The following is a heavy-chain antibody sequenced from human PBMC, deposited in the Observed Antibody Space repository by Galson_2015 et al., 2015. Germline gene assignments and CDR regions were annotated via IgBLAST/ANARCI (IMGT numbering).Heavy chain of an antibody. CDR2: ISSSRSII. D-gene: IGHD6-6*01. V-gene: IGHV3-48*02. Sequence: SLRLSCAASGFTFSSYGMNWVRQAPGKGLEWVSYISSSRSIIYYADSVKGRFTISRDNAKNSLYLHMNSLRDEDTAVYYCARGKTLVIFDYWGQGTLVTVSS. J-gene: IGHJ4*02. CDR1: GFTFSSYG. CDR3: ARGKTLVIFDY.